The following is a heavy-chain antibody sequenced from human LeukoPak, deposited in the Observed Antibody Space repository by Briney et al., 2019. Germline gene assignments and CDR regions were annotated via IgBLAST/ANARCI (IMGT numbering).Heavy chain of an antibody. J-gene: IGHJ4*02. CDR3: ASVACSAVTCFGFLFFDY. CDR1: GFTFSSYW. Sequence: GGSLRLSCAASGFTFSSYWMSWVRQAPGKGLEWVSGISWNSGSIGYADSVKGRFTISRDNAKNSLYLQMNSLRAEDTAVYYCASVACSAVTCFGFLFFDYWGQGTLVTVSS. V-gene: IGHV3-48*04. CDR2: ISWNSGSI. D-gene: IGHD2-15*01.